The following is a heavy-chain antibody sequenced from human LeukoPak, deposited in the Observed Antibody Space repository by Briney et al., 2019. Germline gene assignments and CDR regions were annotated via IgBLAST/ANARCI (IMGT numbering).Heavy chain of an antibody. J-gene: IGHJ4*02. CDR3: ARVAAAGRAY. V-gene: IGHV3-21*01. CDR2: ISSSSSYI. Sequence: SGGSLRLSCAASGFTFSSYSMNWVRQAPGKGLEWVSSISSSSSYIYYAGSVKGRFTISRDNAKNSLYLQMNSLRAEDTAVYYCARVAAAGRAYWGQGTLVTVSS. CDR1: GFTFSSYS. D-gene: IGHD6-13*01.